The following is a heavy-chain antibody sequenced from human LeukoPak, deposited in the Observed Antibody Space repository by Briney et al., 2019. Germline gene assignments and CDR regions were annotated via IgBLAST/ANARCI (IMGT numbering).Heavy chain of an antibody. V-gene: IGHV3-48*04. Sequence: GGSLRLSCTASGFPFFDYSMNWVRQAPGKGLEWISYIGISSGNTKYADSVKGRFTISADNAKNSLYLQMNSLRVEDTAVYYCARDHNYAFDNWGQGTLVSVSS. D-gene: IGHD1-1*01. J-gene: IGHJ4*02. CDR2: IGISSGNT. CDR3: ARDHNYAFDN. CDR1: GFPFFDYS.